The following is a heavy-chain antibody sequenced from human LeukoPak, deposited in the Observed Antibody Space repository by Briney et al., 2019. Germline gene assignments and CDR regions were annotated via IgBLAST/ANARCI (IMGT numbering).Heavy chain of an antibody. D-gene: IGHD6-13*01. CDR1: GYRFTKYY. V-gene: IGHV1-46*01. CDR3: ARYAGVHSSTLLSSGMDV. J-gene: IGHJ6*02. Sequence: ASVTVSCTASGYRFTKYYMHWVGQAPGQGRDGMGVINLSGGRTSYAQKFQGRVTMTRDTSTSTVYMELSSLRSEETAVYYCARYAGVHSSTLLSSGMDVWGQGTTVTVSS. CDR2: INLSGGRT.